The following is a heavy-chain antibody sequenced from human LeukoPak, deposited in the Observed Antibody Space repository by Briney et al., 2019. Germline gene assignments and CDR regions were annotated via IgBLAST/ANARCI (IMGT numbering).Heavy chain of an antibody. V-gene: IGHV4-59*01. CDR2: IYCSGST. D-gene: IGHD3-22*01. J-gene: IGHJ4*02. Sequence: SETLSLTCTVSGGSISSYYWSWIRQPPGKGLEWIGYIYCSGSTNYNPSLKSRVTISVDTSKNQFSLKLSSVTAADTAVYYCARAGPPYDSSGYYFFDYWGQGTLVTVSS. CDR1: GGSISSYY. CDR3: ARAGPPYDSSGYYFFDY.